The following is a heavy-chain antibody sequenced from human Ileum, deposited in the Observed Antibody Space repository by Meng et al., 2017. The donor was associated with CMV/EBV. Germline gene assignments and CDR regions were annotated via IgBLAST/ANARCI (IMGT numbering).Heavy chain of an antibody. D-gene: IGHD1-26*01. Sequence: GESLKISCKGSGYSFTSYWIGWVRQMPGKGLEWMGIIYPGDSDTRYSPSFKGQVTISADNSISTAYLQWSSLKASDTAMYYCARCLKWELSDVDYWGQGTLVTVSS. CDR3: ARCLKWELSDVDY. J-gene: IGHJ4*02. V-gene: IGHV5-51*01. CDR2: IYPGDSDT. CDR1: GYSFTSYW.